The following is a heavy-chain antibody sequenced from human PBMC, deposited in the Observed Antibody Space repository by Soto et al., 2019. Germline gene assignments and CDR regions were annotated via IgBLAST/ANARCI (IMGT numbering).Heavy chain of an antibody. CDR2: IYWNDDK. Sequence: QITLKESGPTLVKPTQTLTLTCTFSGFSLTTTGVGVGWIRQPPGKALEWLALIYWNDDKRYSPSLKSRLTISKDTSKNQVVLTVTNMDPVDTATYYCSHIGGDYDSGCYYYVRPHFDYCGQGTLVTVSS. CDR1: GFSLTTTGVG. CDR3: SHIGGDYDSGCYYYVRPHFDY. D-gene: IGHD3-22*01. V-gene: IGHV2-5*01. J-gene: IGHJ4*02.